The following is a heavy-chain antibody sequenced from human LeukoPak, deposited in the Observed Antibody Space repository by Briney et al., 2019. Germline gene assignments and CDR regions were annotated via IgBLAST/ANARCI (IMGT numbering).Heavy chain of an antibody. CDR1: GGSISSYY. Sequence: SETLSLTCTVSGGSISSYYWSWIRQPAGKGLEWIGRIYTSGSTNYNPSLKSRVTMSVDTSKNQFSLKLSSVTAADTAVYYCARAHCCSTSCKNWFDPWGQGTLVTVSS. CDR3: ARAHCCSTSCKNWFDP. V-gene: IGHV4-4*07. J-gene: IGHJ5*02. D-gene: IGHD2-2*01. CDR2: IYTSGST.